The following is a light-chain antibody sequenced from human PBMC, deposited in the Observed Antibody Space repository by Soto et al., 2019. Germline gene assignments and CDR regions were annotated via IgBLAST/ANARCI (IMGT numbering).Light chain of an antibody. CDR1: QSVLYSSNNKNY. CDR2: WAS. J-gene: IGKJ1*01. CDR3: QQYYSTPPWT. Sequence: DIVMTQSPDSLAVSLGERATINCKSSQSVLYSSNNKNYLAWYQQKPGQPPKLLIYWASTRESGVPDRFSGSGSGTDFTLTISSLQAEDVAVYYCQQYYSTPPWTFXQGTKVDIK. V-gene: IGKV4-1*01.